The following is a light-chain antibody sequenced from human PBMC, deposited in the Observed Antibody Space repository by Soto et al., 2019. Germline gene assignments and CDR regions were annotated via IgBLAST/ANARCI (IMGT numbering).Light chain of an antibody. CDR3: QQYGSSPRT. V-gene: IGKV3-20*01. Sequence: ETVLTQSPGTLSLSPGERATLSCRASQSVGGSLAWYQQRPGQAPRLLVYHTSNRATGIPDRFSGSGSGTDFTLTISRLEPEDFAVYYCQQYGSSPRTFGQGTKVDIK. J-gene: IGKJ1*01. CDR1: QSVGGS. CDR2: HTS.